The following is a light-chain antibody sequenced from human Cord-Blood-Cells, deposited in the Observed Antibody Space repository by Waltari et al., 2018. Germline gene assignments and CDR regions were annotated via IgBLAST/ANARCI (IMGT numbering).Light chain of an antibody. J-gene: IGKJ1*01. CDR3: QQYNSYSGM. V-gene: IGKV1-33*01. CDR2: DAS. Sequence: DIQMTQSPSSLSASVGDRVTITCQASQDISNYLNWYQQKPGKAPKLLIYDASSLESGVPSRFSGSGSGTEFTLTISSLQPDDFATYYCQQYNSYSGMFGQGTKVEIK. CDR1: QDISNY.